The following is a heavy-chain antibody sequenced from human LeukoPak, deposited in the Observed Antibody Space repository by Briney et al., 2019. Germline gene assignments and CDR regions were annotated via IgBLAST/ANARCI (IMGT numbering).Heavy chain of an antibody. CDR1: GFTFSSYG. CDR2: ISYDGSNK. J-gene: IGHJ4*02. CDR3: AKDDSWLQFGV. V-gene: IGHV3-30*18. D-gene: IGHD5-24*01. Sequence: GRSLRLSCAASGFTFSSYGMHWVRQAPGKGLEWVAVISYDGSNKYYADSVKGRFTISRDNSKNTVYLEMISLTVEDTAVYYCAKDDSWLQFGVWSPGTLVTV.